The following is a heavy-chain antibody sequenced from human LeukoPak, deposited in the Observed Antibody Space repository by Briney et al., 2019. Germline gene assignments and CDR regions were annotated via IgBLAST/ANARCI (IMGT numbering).Heavy chain of an antibody. CDR1: GFTFSSYA. CDR3: AKALIFGVVITYRDY. Sequence: GGSLRLSCAASGFTFSSYAMSWVRQAPGKGLEWVSAISGSGGSTYYADSVKGRFTISRDNSKNTLYLQMNSLRAEDTAVYYCAKALIFGVVITYRDYWGQGTLVTVSS. V-gene: IGHV3-23*01. J-gene: IGHJ4*02. D-gene: IGHD3-3*01. CDR2: ISGSGGST.